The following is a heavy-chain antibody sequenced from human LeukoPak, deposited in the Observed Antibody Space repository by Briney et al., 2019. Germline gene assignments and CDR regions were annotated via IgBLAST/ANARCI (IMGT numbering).Heavy chain of an antibody. CDR2: IIPIFGTA. D-gene: IGHD4-17*01. V-gene: IGHV1-69*01. J-gene: IGHJ3*01. CDR3: ATTATTPSGGAFDV. Sequence: GASVKVSCKASGGTFSSYAISWVRQAPGQGLEWMGGIIPIFGTANYAQKFQGRVTITADESTSTAYMELSSLRSEDTAVYYCATTATTPSGGAFDVWGQGTMVTVS. CDR1: GGTFSSYA.